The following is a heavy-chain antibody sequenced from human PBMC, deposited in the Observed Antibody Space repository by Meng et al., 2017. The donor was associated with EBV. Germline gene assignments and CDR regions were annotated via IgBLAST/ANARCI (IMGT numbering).Heavy chain of an antibody. D-gene: IGHD3-22*01. Sequence: QGPLGQWWAEVKNPGASVKVSCKASGYTFTSYDINWVRQATGQGLEWMGWMNPNSGNTGYAQKFQGRVTMTKNTSISTAYMELSSLRSEDTAVYYCARGPYYYDSSGYYYGEFDPWGQGTLVTVSS. J-gene: IGHJ5*02. CDR1: GYTFTSYD. CDR3: ARGPYYYDSSGYYYGEFDP. V-gene: IGHV1-8*01. CDR2: MNPNSGNT.